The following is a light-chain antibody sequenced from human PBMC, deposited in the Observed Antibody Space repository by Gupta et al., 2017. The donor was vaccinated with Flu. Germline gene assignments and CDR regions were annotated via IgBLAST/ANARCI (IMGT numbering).Light chain of an antibody. CDR1: SSDVGGFNY. J-gene: IGLJ3*02. CDR2: AVD. V-gene: IGLV2-11*01. Sequence: QSALTQPRSVYGSPGQSVTLSCTGTSSDVGGFNYVSWFQQRPGKAPKLMIYAVDKRPSGVPDRFSGSKSGNTASLTISGLQAEDEADYYCCSCGAAYTGVFGGGTKLTVL. CDR3: CSCGAAYTGV.